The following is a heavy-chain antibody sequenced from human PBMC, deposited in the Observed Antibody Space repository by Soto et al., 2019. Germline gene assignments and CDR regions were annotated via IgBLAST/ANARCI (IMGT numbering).Heavy chain of an antibody. CDR1: GYTFADYG. CDR2: IASNTGNT. Sequence: QVQLIQSGPEVKRPGASVKLSCKASGYTFADYGIIWVRQAPGQGLEWVAWIASNTGNTDYARNLRGRVTVTTDTYTNTAFLDLRSLTSDDTAFCYCARVDDDIWGPYLSGQYWGQGTLVTVSS. CDR3: ARVDDDIWGPYLSGQY. V-gene: IGHV1-18*04. D-gene: IGHD3-16*02. J-gene: IGHJ4*02.